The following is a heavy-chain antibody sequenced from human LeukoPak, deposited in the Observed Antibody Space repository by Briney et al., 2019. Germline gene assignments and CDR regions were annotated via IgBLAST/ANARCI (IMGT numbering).Heavy chain of an antibody. CDR2: INHSGST. D-gene: IGHD3-10*01. J-gene: IGHJ1*01. CDR3: ARGRMYYYGSGSYYKSTAEYFQH. Sequence: SETLSLTCAVYGGSFSGYYWSWIRQPPGKGLEWIGEINHSGSTNYNPSLKSRVTISVDTSKNQFSLKLSSVTAADTAVYYCARGRMYYYGSGSYYKSTAEYFQHWGQGTLVTVSS. V-gene: IGHV4-34*01. CDR1: GGSFSGYY.